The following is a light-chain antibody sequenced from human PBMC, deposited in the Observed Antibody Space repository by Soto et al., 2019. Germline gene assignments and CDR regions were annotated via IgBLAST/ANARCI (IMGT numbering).Light chain of an antibody. Sequence: QSVLTQPPSASGTPGQRVTLSCSGRNSNVGNNYVVWYQQLPGAAPKLVIYRDHQRPSGVPDRFSGSKSGTTAPLAISGLRSEDDAYYYCAAGDDSLVVIFGAGTQLTVL. V-gene: IGLV1-47*01. CDR1: NSNVGNNY. CDR2: RDH. J-gene: IGLJ2*01. CDR3: AAGDDSLVVI.